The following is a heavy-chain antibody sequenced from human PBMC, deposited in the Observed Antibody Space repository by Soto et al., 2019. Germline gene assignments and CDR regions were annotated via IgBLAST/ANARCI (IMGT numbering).Heavy chain of an antibody. V-gene: IGHV4-31*03. J-gene: IGHJ5*02. CDR1: GGSISSGGYY. Sequence: QVQLQESGPGLVKPSQTLSLTCTVSGGSISSGGYYWSWIRQHPGKGLEWIGYIYYSGSTYYNPSLKSRVTISVDTSKNQFSLKLSSVTAADTAVYYCARSGFNLLLVVPAANDWFDPWGQGTLVTVSS. D-gene: IGHD2-2*01. CDR3: ARSGFNLLLVVPAANDWFDP. CDR2: IYYSGST.